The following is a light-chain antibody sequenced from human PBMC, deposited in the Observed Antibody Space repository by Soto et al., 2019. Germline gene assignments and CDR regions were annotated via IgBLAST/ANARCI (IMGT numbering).Light chain of an antibody. CDR1: QSVGSN. V-gene: IGKV3-15*01. CDR3: QQYANWPRT. CDR2: AAS. J-gene: IGKJ1*01. Sequence: EIVMTQSPATLSVSPGERATLSCRASQSVGSNLAWYQQKHGQPPRLLIYAASTTATGIPARFSGSGSGTEFTLTISSLQSEDSAVYYCQQYANWPRTFGQGTKVDIK.